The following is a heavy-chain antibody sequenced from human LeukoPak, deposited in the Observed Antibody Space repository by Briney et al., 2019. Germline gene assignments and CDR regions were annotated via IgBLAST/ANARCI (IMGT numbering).Heavy chain of an antibody. CDR3: ARHGTRIAAAAGDY. CDR1: GGSISSSSYY. CDR2: IYYSGSP. D-gene: IGHD6-13*01. Sequence: SETLSLTCTVSGGSISSSSYYWGWIRQPPGKGLEWIGSIYYSGSPYYNPSLKSRVTISVDTSKNQFSLKLSSVTAADTAVYYCARHGTRIAAAAGDYWGQGTLVTVSS. J-gene: IGHJ4*02. V-gene: IGHV4-39*01.